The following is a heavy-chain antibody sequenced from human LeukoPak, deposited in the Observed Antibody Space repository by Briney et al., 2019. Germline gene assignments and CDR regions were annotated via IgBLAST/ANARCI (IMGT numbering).Heavy chain of an antibody. J-gene: IGHJ4*02. Sequence: GGSLRLSCAASGLTFSSYAMGWVRQAPGKGLEWVASITGDGGDTYHEDSVKGRFTISRDNSKNTLYLQMSSLRAEDTAVYYCAKGVDSYTSGYRVFDYWGQGTLVTVSS. D-gene: IGHD5-18*01. CDR2: ITGDGGDT. CDR1: GLTFSSYA. CDR3: AKGVDSYTSGYRVFDY. V-gene: IGHV3-23*01.